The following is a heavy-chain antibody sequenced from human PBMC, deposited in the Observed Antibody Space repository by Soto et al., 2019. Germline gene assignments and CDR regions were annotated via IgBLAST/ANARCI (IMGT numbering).Heavy chain of an antibody. V-gene: IGHV4-39*01. D-gene: IGHD2-21*01. CDR1: GGSISSSSYY. J-gene: IGHJ4*02. Sequence: PSETRSLTCTVSGGSISSSSYYWGWIRQPPGKGLEWIGSIYYSGSTYYNPSLKSRVTISVDTSKNQFSLKLSSVTAADTAVYYCARGRWLYEDFDYWGQGTLVTVSS. CDR2: IYYSGST. CDR3: ARGRWLYEDFDY.